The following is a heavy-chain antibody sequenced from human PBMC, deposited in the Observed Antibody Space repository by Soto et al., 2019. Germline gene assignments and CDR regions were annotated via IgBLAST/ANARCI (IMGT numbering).Heavy chain of an antibody. D-gene: IGHD4-4*01. CDR3: ARTVIGQYYYGMDV. V-gene: IGHV2-70*11. J-gene: IGHJ6*02. CDR1: GFSLSTSGMC. Sequence: SGPTLVNPTQTLTLTCTFSGFSLSTSGMCVTWIRQPPGKALEWLARIDWDDDKYYITSLKTRLTVSRDTSKNQVVLTMTNMDPVDTATYYCARTVIGQYYYGMDVWGQGTTVTVSS. CDR2: IDWDDDK.